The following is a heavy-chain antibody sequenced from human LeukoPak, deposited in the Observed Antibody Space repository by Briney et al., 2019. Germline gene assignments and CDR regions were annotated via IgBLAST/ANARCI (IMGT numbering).Heavy chain of an antibody. Sequence: PGGSLRLSCAASGLTFSSHWMHWVRQAPGKGLEWVSAISGSGGSTYYADSVKGRFTISRDNSKNTLYLQMNSLRAEDTAVYYCAKDWVPANTWGQGTLVTVSS. CDR3: AKDWVPANT. V-gene: IGHV3-23*01. CDR1: GLTFSSHW. J-gene: IGHJ5*02. D-gene: IGHD2-2*01. CDR2: ISGSGGST.